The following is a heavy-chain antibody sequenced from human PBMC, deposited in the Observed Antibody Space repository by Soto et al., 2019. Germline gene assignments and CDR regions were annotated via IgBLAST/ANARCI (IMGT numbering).Heavy chain of an antibody. Sequence: QITLKESGPTLVKPTQTLTLTCTFSGISLSTNGVGVGWIRQPPGKALEWVTLIYWNDDKRYSPSLRTRLTITKDTSKNQVVLRMTDMDPVDTATYYCASLPALYGPGSYRFDDWGQGTLVTVSS. D-gene: IGHD3-10*01. J-gene: IGHJ4*02. V-gene: IGHV2-5*01. CDR2: IYWNDDK. CDR3: ASLPALYGPGSYRFDD. CDR1: GISLSTNGVG.